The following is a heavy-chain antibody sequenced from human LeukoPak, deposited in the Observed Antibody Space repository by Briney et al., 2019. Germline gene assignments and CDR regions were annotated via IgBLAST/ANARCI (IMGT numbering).Heavy chain of an antibody. J-gene: IGHJ4*02. CDR1: GYSFTYW. D-gene: IGHD3-16*01. V-gene: IGHV5-51*01. CDR2: IYSGDSHT. Sequence: GESLKISCKGSGYSFTYWIGRVRQMPGKGLEWMGIIYSGDSHTKYSPSFQGRVTISVDKSITTAYLQWSSLVASDTAMYYCASARHGDYVWDYWGQGTLVTVSS. CDR3: ASARHGDYVWDY.